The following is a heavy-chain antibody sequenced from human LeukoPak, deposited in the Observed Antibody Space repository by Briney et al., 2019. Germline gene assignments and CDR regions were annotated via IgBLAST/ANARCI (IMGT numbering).Heavy chain of an antibody. Sequence: KTSETLSLTCTVSGGSISSSSYYWGWIRQPPGKGLEWIGSIYYSGSTYYNPSLKSRVTISVDTSKNQFSLKLSSVTAADTAVYYCARSFLGDAFDIWGQGTMVTVSS. J-gene: IGHJ3*02. CDR1: GGSISSSSYY. CDR2: IYYSGST. V-gene: IGHV4-39*01. CDR3: ARSFLGDAFDI.